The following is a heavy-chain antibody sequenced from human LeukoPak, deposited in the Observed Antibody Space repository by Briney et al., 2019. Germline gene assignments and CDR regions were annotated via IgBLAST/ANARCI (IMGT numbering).Heavy chain of an antibody. V-gene: IGHV3-48*01. CDR3: AGYGVYPY. Sequence: PGGSLRLSCAASGFAVNTYDMHWVRQAPGEGPQWIAYFGISGTIYYADSVRGRFPISRDSAKNSLYLQMNSLRVDDTAIYYCAGYGVYPYWGQGTPVTVSS. D-gene: IGHD5/OR15-5a*01. CDR2: FGISGTI. J-gene: IGHJ4*02. CDR1: GFAVNTYD.